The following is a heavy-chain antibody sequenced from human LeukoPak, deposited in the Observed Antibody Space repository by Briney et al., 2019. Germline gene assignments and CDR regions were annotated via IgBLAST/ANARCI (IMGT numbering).Heavy chain of an antibody. CDR3: ARGLTTVVTFSDYFDY. V-gene: IGHV1-2*02. D-gene: IGHD4-23*01. J-gene: IGHJ4*02. CDR1: GYTFTGYY. Sequence: ASVKVSCKASGYTFTGYYMHWVRQAPGQGLEWMGWINPNSGGTNYAQKFQGRVTMTRDTSISTAYMELSSLRSEDTAVYYCARGLTTVVTFSDYFDYWGQGTLVTVSS. CDR2: INPNSGGT.